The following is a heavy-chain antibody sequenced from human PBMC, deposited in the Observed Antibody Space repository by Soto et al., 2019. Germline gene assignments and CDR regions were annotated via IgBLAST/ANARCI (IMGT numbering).Heavy chain of an antibody. CDR3: ARVGGINWFDP. J-gene: IGHJ5*02. CDR2: IYYSGST. D-gene: IGHD1-20*01. V-gene: IGHV4-31*03. CDR1: GGSISSGGYY. Sequence: QVQLQESGPGLVKPSQTLSLTCTVSGGSISSGGYYWSWIRQHPGKGLEWIGYIYYSGSTYNNPSFNSRVTKSVYTSKNQFSMKLSSVNAADTAEYDWARVGGINWFDPWGQGTLVTVSS.